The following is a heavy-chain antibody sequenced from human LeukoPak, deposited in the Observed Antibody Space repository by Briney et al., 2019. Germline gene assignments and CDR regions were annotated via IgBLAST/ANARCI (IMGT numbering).Heavy chain of an antibody. J-gene: IGHJ4*02. CDR2: ISSSSSYI. CDR3: ARDGCNSGYLKALDY. V-gene: IGHV3-21*01. CDR1: GFTFSSYS. Sequence: GGSLRLSCAASGFTFSSYSMNWVRQAPGKGLEWVSSISSSSSYIYYADSVKGRFTISRDNAKNSLYPQMNSLRADDTAVYYCARDGCNSGYLKALDYWGQGTLLTVSS. D-gene: IGHD3-9*01.